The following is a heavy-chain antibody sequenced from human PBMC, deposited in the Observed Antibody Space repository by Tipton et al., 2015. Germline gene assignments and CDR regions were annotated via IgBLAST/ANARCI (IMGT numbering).Heavy chain of an antibody. CDR2: IFYSGSA. D-gene: IGHD6-13*01. CDR1: GGSISNYY. J-gene: IGHJ4*02. V-gene: IGHV4-59*12. Sequence: TLSLTCTVSGGSISNYYWSWIRQPPGKGLEWIGYIFYSGSATYNPSLKSRVTISVDTSRTQFSLKLSSVTAADTAVYYCARDGPYSSTWDFDYWGQGTLVTVSS. CDR3: ARDGPYSSTWDFDY.